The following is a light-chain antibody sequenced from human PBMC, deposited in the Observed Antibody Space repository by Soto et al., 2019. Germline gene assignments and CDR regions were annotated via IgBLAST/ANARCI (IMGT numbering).Light chain of an antibody. Sequence: QSALTQPASVSGSPGQSITISCTGTSSDIGDYKYVSWYQQHSGNPPKLIIYDVSDRPSGVSNRFSGSKSGNTASLTISGLQAEDEANYYCSSYTITSAYWVFGGGTKLTVL. CDR2: DVS. CDR1: SSDIGDYKY. V-gene: IGLV2-14*03. J-gene: IGLJ3*02. CDR3: SSYTITSAYWV.